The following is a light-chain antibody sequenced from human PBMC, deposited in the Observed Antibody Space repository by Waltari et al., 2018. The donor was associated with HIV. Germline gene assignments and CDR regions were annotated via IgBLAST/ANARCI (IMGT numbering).Light chain of an antibody. CDR1: SSDIGRYNY. Sequence: QSALTQPPSASGSPGQSVTISCTGTSSDIGRYNYVSWYQQHPGKAPKLIIYEVTERPSGVPDRFSGSKSGNTASLTVSGLQAEDEADHYCSSYAGNNNGVFGTGTKVTVL. CDR3: SSYAGNNNGV. CDR2: EVT. J-gene: IGLJ1*01. V-gene: IGLV2-8*01.